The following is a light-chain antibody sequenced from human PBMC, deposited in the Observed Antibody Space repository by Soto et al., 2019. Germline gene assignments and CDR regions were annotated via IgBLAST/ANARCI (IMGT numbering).Light chain of an antibody. V-gene: IGKV1-5*03. CDR3: QQYHSYWT. CDR2: KAS. CDR1: QTIDSW. Sequence: DIQRTQSPSTLSASVGDRVTITCRASQTIDSWLAWYQQRPGKPPNLLIYKASTLASGVPSRFSGSGSGTEFTLTISSLQTDDFSTYYCQQYHSYWTFGQGTKVDIK. J-gene: IGKJ1*01.